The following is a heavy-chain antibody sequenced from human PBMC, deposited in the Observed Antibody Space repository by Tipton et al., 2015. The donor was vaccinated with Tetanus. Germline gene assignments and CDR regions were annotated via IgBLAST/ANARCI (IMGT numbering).Heavy chain of an antibody. J-gene: IGHJ5*02. Sequence: LRLSCAASGFTFSSHAMNWIRQPPGEGLEWIASVYYDGSAYTNPSLKSRIAISIDTSGSQFSLKVHSVTAADTAFYYCTRHVVEAVPRWFDPWGQGTLVTVSS. V-gene: IGHV4-30-2*03. CDR1: GFTFSSHA. CDR2: VYYDGSA. D-gene: IGHD2-2*01. CDR3: TRHVVEAVPRWFDP.